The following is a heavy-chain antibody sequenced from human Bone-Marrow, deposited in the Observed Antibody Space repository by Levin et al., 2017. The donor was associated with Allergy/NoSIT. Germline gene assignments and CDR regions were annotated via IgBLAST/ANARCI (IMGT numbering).Heavy chain of an antibody. CDR3: ARNVPVTDLGY. V-gene: IGHV3-53*01. J-gene: IGHJ4*02. Sequence: GGSLRLSCAASGVTVSNNYMAWVRQAPGRGLEWVSLIYSGGESRYADSVRGRFTISRDSSTNTVYLEMKSLRAEDTAIYFCARNVPVTDLGYWGRGTLVTVSS. D-gene: IGHD3-10*02. CDR2: IYSGGES. CDR1: GVTVSNNY.